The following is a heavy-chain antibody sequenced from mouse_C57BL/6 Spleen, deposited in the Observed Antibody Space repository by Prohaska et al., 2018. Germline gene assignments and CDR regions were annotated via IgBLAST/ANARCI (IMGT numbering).Heavy chain of an antibody. CDR2: IYPGSGST. J-gene: IGHJ1*03. D-gene: IGHD1-1*01. V-gene: IGHV1-55*01. CDR3: ARRDYGSSYWYFDV. Sequence: VKQRPGQGLEWIGDIYPGSGSTNYNEKFKSKATLTVDTSSSTAYMQLSSLTSEDSAVYYCARRDYGSSYWYFDVWGKGTTVTVSS.